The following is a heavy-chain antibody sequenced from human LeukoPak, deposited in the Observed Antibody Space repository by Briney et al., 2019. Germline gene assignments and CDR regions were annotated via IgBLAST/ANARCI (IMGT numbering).Heavy chain of an antibody. V-gene: IGHV1-2*02. CDR3: ARVGEALWSTFDY. D-gene: IGHD3-16*01. J-gene: IGHJ4*02. CDR1: GYTSTGYY. CDR2: INPNSGGT. Sequence: ASVKVSCKASGYTSTGYYMHWVRQAPGQGLEWMGWINPNSGGTNYAQKFQGRVTMTRDTSISTAYMELSRLRSDDTAVYYCARVGEALWSTFDYWGQGTLVTVSS.